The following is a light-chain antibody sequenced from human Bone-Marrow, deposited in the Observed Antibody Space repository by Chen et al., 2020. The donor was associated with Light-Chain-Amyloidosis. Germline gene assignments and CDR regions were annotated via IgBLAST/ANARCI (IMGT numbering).Light chain of an antibody. CDR3: QSADSSGTYEVI. V-gene: IGLV3-25*03. CDR1: DLPTKY. CDR2: RDT. J-gene: IGLJ2*01. Sequence: SYELTPPPSVSVSPGQTARITCSGDDLPTKYAYWYQQKPGQAPVLVIHRDTERPSGISERFSGSSSGTTATLPISGLQAEDEADYHCQSADSSGTYEVIFGGGTKLTVL.